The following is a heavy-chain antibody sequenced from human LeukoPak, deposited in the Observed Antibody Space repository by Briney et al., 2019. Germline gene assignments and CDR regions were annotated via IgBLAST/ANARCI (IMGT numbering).Heavy chain of an antibody. CDR3: ARAHRGGQQLDP. D-gene: IGHD6-13*01. Sequence: SETLSLTCAVYGGSFSGYYWSWIRQPPGKGLEWIGSIYYSGSTYYNPSLKSRVTISVDTSKNQFSLKLSSVTAADTAVYYCARAHRGGQQLDPWGQGTLVTVSS. J-gene: IGHJ5*02. CDR1: GGSFSGYY. CDR2: IYYSGST. V-gene: IGHV4-34*01.